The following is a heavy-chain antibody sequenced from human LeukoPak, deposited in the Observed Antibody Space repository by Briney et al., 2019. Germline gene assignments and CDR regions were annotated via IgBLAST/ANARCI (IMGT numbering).Heavy chain of an antibody. Sequence: PGGSLRLSCAASGFTFSSYAMSWVRQAPGKGLEWVSAISGSGGSTYYADSVKGRFTISRDNSKNTLYLQMNSLRAEDTAVYYCAKVFAAMVSWPLDYWGQGTLVTVSS. CDR3: AKVFAAMVSWPLDY. CDR1: GFTFSSYA. CDR2: ISGSGGST. D-gene: IGHD5-18*01. V-gene: IGHV3-23*01. J-gene: IGHJ4*02.